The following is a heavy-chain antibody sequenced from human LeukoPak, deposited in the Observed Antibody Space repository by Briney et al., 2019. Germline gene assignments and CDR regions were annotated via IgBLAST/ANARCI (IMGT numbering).Heavy chain of an antibody. CDR3: AKCSSSWSSPYFDY. CDR1: GFTFSDYY. Sequence: GGSLRLSCAASGFTFSDYYMSWIRQAPGKGLEWVSAISGSGDSTYYADSVKGRFTISRDNSKNTLYLQMNSLRAEDTAVYYCAKCSSSWSSPYFDYWGQGTLVTVSS. V-gene: IGHV3-23*01. D-gene: IGHD6-13*01. J-gene: IGHJ4*02. CDR2: ISGSGDST.